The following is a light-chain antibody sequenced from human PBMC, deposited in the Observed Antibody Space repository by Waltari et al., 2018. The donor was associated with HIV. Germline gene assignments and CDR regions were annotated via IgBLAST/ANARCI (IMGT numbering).Light chain of an antibody. CDR3: QQYETYYT. V-gene: IGKV1-5*03. CDR2: QAS. CDR1: QNIVTS. J-gene: IGKJ2*01. Sequence: DIRLTQTPSTLSAAVRDTVTITCRASQNIVTSLAWYQQRPGKAPTLLIYQASTLQNGVSSRFSGSGSGTEFTLTITSLQRDDFASYFCQQYETYYTFGQGSRLE.